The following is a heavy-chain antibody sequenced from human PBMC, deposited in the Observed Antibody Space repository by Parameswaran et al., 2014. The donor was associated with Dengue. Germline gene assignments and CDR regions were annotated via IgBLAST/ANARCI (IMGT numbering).Heavy chain of an antibody. CDR2: ISSSSSTI. CDR3: ARDLPIAAAGWDYYYYYGMDV. D-gene: IGHD6-13*01. Sequence: VRQMPGKGLEWVSYISSSSSTIYYADSVKGRFTISRDNAKNSLYLQMNSLRAEDTAVYYCARDLPIAAAGWDYYYYYGMDVWAKDHGHRLL. V-gene: IGHV3-48*01. J-gene: IGHJ6*04.